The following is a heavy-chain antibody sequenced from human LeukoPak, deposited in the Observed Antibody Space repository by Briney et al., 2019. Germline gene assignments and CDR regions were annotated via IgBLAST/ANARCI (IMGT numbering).Heavy chain of an antibody. Sequence: PGGSLRLSCAASGSTFRNYWMHWVRQDPGKGLVWVSRINGDGSSTIYADSVRGRFTISRDNAKNTLYLQMNSLRAEDTAVYYCATDRAYNTDYWGQGTLVTVFS. CDR1: GSTFRNYW. CDR2: INGDGSST. J-gene: IGHJ4*02. CDR3: ATDRAYNTDY. D-gene: IGHD1-1*01. V-gene: IGHV3-74*01.